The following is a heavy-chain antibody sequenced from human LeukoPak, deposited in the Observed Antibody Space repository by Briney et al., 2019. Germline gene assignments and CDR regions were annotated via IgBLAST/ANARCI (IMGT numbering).Heavy chain of an antibody. CDR2: IYYSGIT. D-gene: IGHD3-10*01. CDR1: GGSISIGGYY. Sequence: PSETLSLTCTVSGGSISIGGYYWSWIRQHPGKGLEWIGYIYYSGITYYNPSLKSRVTISVDTSKNQLSLYLSSVTAADTAVYYCARVTSGEFADYWGQGTLVTVSS. V-gene: IGHV4-31*03. CDR3: ARVTSGEFADY. J-gene: IGHJ4*02.